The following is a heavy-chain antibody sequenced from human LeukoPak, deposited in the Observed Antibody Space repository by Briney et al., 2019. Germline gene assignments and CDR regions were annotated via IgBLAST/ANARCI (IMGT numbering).Heavy chain of an antibody. V-gene: IGHV3-23*01. J-gene: IGHJ6*02. CDR1: GFTFRRYV. CDR3: AREGWNDADYYYYYGMDV. CDR2: ITGDGGGT. D-gene: IGHD1-1*01. Sequence: GGSLRLSCAASGFTFRRYVMSWVRQTPEKGLEWVSAITGDGGGTNHADSVKGRFTIFRDNSKNTLYLQMNSLRAEDTAVYYCAREGWNDADYYYYYGMDVWGQGTTVTVSS.